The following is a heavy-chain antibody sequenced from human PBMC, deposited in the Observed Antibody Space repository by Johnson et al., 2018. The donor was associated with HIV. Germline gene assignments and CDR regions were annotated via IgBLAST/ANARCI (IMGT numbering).Heavy chain of an antibody. CDR2: ISYDGSNK. Sequence: QMLLVESGGGVVQPGRSLRLSCAASGFTFSSYAMHWVRQAPGKGLEWVAVISYDGSNKYYADSVKGRFTISRDNSKNTLYLQMNRLRAEDTAVYYCASAGISSSGPRAFDIWGQGTMVTVSS. V-gene: IGHV3-30*04. J-gene: IGHJ3*02. CDR1: GFTFSSYA. D-gene: IGHD6-6*01. CDR3: ASAGISSSGPRAFDI.